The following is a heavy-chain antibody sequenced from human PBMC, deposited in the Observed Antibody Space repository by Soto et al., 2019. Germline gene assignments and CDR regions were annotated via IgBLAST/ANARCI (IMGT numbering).Heavy chain of an antibody. J-gene: IGHJ4*02. CDR1: GFTFSDYY. D-gene: IGHD4-17*01. V-gene: IGHV3-11*06. CDR2: ITYSSYI. Sequence: LRLSCSASGFTFSDYYMTWIRQAPGKGLEWISYITYSSYINYAASVKGRFTISRDNAKNSVYLQMNSLRAEDTAVYYCARSLDYGDYVFDHWGPGTLVTVSS. CDR3: ARSLDYGDYVFDH.